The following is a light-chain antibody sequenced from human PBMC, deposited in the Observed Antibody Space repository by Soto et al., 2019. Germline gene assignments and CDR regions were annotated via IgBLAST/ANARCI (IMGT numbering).Light chain of an antibody. V-gene: IGKV3-15*01. CDR2: GAS. J-gene: IGKJ1*01. CDR1: QSVRGN. Sequence: IVMTESPAILSVSTGERATLSCRASQSVRGNLAWYQQKPGQAPRLLIFGASTRATGIPARFSGSGSGTEFPLTISSLQSEDFAVYYCQQYTNWPRTFGQGTKVDIK. CDR3: QQYTNWPRT.